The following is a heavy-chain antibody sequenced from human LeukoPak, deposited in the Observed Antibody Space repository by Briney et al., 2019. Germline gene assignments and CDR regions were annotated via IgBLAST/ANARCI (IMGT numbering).Heavy chain of an antibody. CDR3: ARGSIAAAERYYYYGMDV. CDR2: IKQDGSEK. D-gene: IGHD6-13*01. J-gene: IGHJ6*02. CDR1: GFTFSSYW. V-gene: IGHV3-7*01. Sequence: GGSLRLSCAASGFTFSSYWMSWVRQAPGKGLEWVANIKQDGSEKYYVDSVKGRFTISRDNAKNSLYLQMNSLRAEDTAVYYCARGSIAAAERYYYYGMDVWGQGTTVTVSS.